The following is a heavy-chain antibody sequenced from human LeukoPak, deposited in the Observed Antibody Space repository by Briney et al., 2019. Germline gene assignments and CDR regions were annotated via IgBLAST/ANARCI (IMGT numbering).Heavy chain of an antibody. CDR1: GFTFSTYA. Sequence: GGSLRLSCAASGFTFSTYAMSWIRQAPGKGLEWVSYISSSSSYTNYADSVKGRFTISRDNAKNSLDLQMNSLRVDDTAVYNCARDIIRGYLDQWGQGTLVTVSS. CDR3: ARDIIRGYLDQ. D-gene: IGHD2-15*01. V-gene: IGHV3-11*06. J-gene: IGHJ4*02. CDR2: ISSSSSYT.